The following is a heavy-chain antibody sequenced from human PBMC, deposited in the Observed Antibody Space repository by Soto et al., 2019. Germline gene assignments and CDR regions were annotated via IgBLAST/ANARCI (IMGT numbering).Heavy chain of an antibody. V-gene: IGHV3-64*01. J-gene: IGHJ5*02. CDR2: ISSNGGST. CDR1: GFTFSNYA. D-gene: IGHD2-21*02. CDR3: ARASYCGGDCLYKWFDP. Sequence: GGSLRLSCAAPGFTFSNYAMHWVRQAPGKGLESVSAISSNGGSTYYANSVKGRFTISKDNSKNTLYLQMGSLRAEDMAVYYCARASYCGGDCLYKWFDPWGQGTLVTVSS.